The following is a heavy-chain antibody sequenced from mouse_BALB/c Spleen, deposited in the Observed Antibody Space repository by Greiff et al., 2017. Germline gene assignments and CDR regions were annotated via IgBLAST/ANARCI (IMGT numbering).Heavy chain of an antibody. V-gene: IGHV1-5*01. CDR3: TRRQVRRRGYFDY. D-gene: IGHD2-14*01. CDR1: GYTFTSYW. CDR2: IYPGNSDT. J-gene: IGHJ2*01. Sequence: VQLKQSGTVLARPGASVKMSCKASGYTFTSYWMHWVKQRPGQGLEWIGAIYPGNSDTSYNQKFKGKAKLTAVTSTSTAYMELSSLTNEDSAVYYCTRRQVRRRGYFDYWGQGTTLTVSS.